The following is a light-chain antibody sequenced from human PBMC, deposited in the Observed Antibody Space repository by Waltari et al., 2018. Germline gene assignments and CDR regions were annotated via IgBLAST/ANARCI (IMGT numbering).Light chain of an antibody. CDR2: RNN. Sequence: QSVLTQPPSASGTPGQRVTISCSGSRSNIGSNYVYWYQQLPGTAPKLLIYRNNQRPSGFPDRFSGSTSGTSASLAISGLRSEDEADYYCAAWDDSLSGRVFGGGTKVTVL. J-gene: IGLJ3*02. V-gene: IGLV1-47*01. CDR1: RSNIGSNY. CDR3: AAWDDSLSGRV.